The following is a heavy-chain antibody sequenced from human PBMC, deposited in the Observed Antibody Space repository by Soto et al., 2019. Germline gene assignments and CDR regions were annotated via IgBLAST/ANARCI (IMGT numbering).Heavy chain of an antibody. CDR2: ISSSSSTI. V-gene: IGHV3-48*01. CDR1: GFTFSSYS. J-gene: IGHJ2*01. Sequence: GGSLRLSCAASGFTFSSYSMNWVRQAPGKGLEWVSYISSSSSTIYYADSVKGRFTISRDNAKNSLYLQMNSLRAEDTAVYYCAAALYYYGSGSARKNWYFDLWGRGTLVTVSS. CDR3: AAALYYYGSGSARKNWYFDL. D-gene: IGHD3-10*01.